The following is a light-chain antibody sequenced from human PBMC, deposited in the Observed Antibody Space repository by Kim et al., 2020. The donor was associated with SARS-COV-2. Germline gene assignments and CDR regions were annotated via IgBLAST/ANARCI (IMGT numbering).Light chain of an antibody. CDR2: DVN. V-gene: IGLV2-11*01. CDR3: CSYAGSYILV. J-gene: IGLJ3*02. Sequence: QSALTQPRSVSGSPGQSVTISCTGTNSDVGAYNYVSWYQHRPGKAPKLMIYDVNKRPSGVPDRFSGSKSGNTASLAISGLQAEDEADYYCCSYAGSYILVFGGGTQLTVL. CDR1: NSDVGAYNY.